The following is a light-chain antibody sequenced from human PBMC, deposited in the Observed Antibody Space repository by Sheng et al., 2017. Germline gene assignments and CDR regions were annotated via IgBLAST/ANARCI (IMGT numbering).Light chain of an antibody. Sequence: EIVLTQSPATLSLSPGDRATLSCRASQSVGSYLAWYQQRPGQAPRLVMYDASNRATGIPARFSGSGSGTDFTLTISSLEPEDFAVYYCQQRTNLLTFGGGTKVEIK. CDR3: QQRTNLLT. CDR1: QSVGSY. J-gene: IGKJ4*01. V-gene: IGKV3-11*01. CDR2: DAS.